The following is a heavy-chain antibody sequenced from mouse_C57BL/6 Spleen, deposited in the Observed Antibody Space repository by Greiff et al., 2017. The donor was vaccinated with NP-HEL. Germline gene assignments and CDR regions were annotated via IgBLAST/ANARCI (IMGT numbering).Heavy chain of an antibody. CDR1: GYTFTSYW. D-gene: IGHD2-1*01. Sequence: QVQLQQPGAELVMPGASVKLSCKASGYTFTSYWMHWVKQRPGQGLEWIGEIDPSDSDTNYNQKFKGKSTLTVDKSSSTAYMQLSSLTSEDSAVYYCARSGGNYGDYWGQGTTLTVSS. V-gene: IGHV1-69*01. J-gene: IGHJ2*01. CDR2: IDPSDSDT. CDR3: ARSGGNYGDY.